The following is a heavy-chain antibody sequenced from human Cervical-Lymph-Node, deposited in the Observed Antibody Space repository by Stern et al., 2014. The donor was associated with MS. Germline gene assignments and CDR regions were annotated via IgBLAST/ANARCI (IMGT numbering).Heavy chain of an antibody. CDR1: GFTFSGYG. CDR3: ARDYEDTSMLFDH. Sequence: VQLVESGGAVVQPGGSLRVSCAASGFTFSGYGMHWVRQAPGKGLEWVTVISYDGNHKYYAASLKGRFTISRDNSKNTLHLQMNSVTPDDTAIYYCARDYEDTSMLFDHWGQGTLVTVSS. J-gene: IGHJ4*02. D-gene: IGHD2-8*01. V-gene: IGHV3-30*03. CDR2: ISYDGNHK.